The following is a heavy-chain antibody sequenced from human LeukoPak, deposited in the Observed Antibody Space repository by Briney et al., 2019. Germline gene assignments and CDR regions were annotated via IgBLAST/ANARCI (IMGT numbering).Heavy chain of an antibody. CDR1: GYTFTGYY. D-gene: IGHD3-10*01. Sequence: ASVKVSCKASGYTFTGYYMHWVRQAPGQGLEWMGWINPNSGGTNFAQKFQGRVTMTRDKSLSTAYMELSRLRSDDTAVYYCARGLIWFGELSFDYWGQGTLVTVSS. CDR3: ARGLIWFGELSFDY. J-gene: IGHJ4*02. V-gene: IGHV1-2*02. CDR2: INPNSGGT.